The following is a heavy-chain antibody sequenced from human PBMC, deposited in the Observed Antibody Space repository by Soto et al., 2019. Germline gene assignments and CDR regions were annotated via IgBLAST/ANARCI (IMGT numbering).Heavy chain of an antibody. J-gene: IGHJ4*02. CDR2: IYNSGAT. Sequence: TLSLTCTIFGVSISNYYWTWIRQPPGKGPEWIGYIYNSGATNYNPSLKSRVTISVDTSKNQFSLKLRSVTAADTAVYYCARASRDLCPDYWGQGTLVTVSS. V-gene: IGHV4-59*01. CDR3: ARASRDLCPDY. CDR1: GVSISNYY.